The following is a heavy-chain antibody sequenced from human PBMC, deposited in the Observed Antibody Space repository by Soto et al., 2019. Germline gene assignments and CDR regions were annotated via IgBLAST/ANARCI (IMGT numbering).Heavy chain of an antibody. CDR3: AREPPAKRHGMDV. Sequence: EVQLVETGGGLLQPGGSLRLSCAASGFTVSSNDMSCVRQAPGKGQEWVSVIDSGGSTYYADCVRGQFTISRDNSKNTLYLQMKSLRAGDTVVYYCAREPPAKRHGMDVWGQGPTVTVSS. CDR1: GFTVSSND. V-gene: IGHV3-53*02. CDR2: IDSGGST. J-gene: IGHJ6*02.